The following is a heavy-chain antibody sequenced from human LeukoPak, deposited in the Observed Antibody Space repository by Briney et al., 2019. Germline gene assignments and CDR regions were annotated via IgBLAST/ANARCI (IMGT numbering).Heavy chain of an antibody. CDR2: ITGSGDST. CDR1: GFIFSSYY. Sequence: GGSLRLSCAASGFIFSSYYMSWVRQAPGKGLEWVSAITGSGDSTFYADSVKGRCTISRDNSKNTLSLQMNTLRAEDTAVYYCAKENPVGGTNYFDYWGQGTLVTVSS. V-gene: IGHV3-23*01. CDR3: AKENPVGGTNYFDY. J-gene: IGHJ4*02. D-gene: IGHD1-26*01.